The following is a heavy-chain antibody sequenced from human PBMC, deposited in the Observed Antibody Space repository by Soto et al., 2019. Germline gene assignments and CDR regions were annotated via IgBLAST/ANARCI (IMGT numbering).Heavy chain of an antibody. CDR1: GASISSGDFY. D-gene: IGHD3-10*01. CDR2: IFYSGTT. Sequence: SETLSLTCTVSGASISSGDFYWSWIRQPPGKGLEWIGYIFYSGTTSYNPSLKSRVTISVDTSKNQFSLKLSSVTAADTAVYYRARQPYYGSGSYIHWGQGTLVTVSS. V-gene: IGHV4-30-4*01. J-gene: IGHJ4*02. CDR3: ARQPYYGSGSYIH.